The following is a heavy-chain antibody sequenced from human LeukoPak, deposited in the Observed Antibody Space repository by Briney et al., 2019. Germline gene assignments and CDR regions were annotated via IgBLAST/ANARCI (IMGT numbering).Heavy chain of an antibody. Sequence: GASLKVSCKAAGGTFSRYAISWVGQASGHALEWMGGIIPIFGTANYAQKFQGRVTITADESTSTAYMELSSLRSEDTAAYYCARGGSPAASAAFDYWGQGTLVTVSS. CDR3: ARGGSPAASAAFDY. CDR1: GGTFSRYA. D-gene: IGHD5-18*01. J-gene: IGHJ4*02. V-gene: IGHV1-69*13. CDR2: IIPIFGTA.